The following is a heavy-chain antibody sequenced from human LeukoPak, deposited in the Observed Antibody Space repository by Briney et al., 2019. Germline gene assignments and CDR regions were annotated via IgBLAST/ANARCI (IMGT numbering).Heavy chain of an antibody. J-gene: IGHJ4*02. CDR3: AREGYDSSGRMLRGDY. V-gene: IGHV3-48*03. D-gene: IGHD3-22*01. CDR2: ISTSGITR. Sequence: GGSLRLSCAASGFTFSAYEMNWVRQAPGKGLEWLSYISTSGITRYYADSVKGRFTISRDNAKDSLYLQMNRLRAEDTAVYYCAREGYDSSGRMLRGDYWGQGTLVTVSS. CDR1: GFTFSAYE.